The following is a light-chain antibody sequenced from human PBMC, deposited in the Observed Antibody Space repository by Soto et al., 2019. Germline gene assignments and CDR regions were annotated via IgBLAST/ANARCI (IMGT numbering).Light chain of an antibody. CDR1: QTISSW. CDR2: KAS. CDR3: QKCKVAPFT. Sequence: DIQMTQSPSTLSGSVGDRFAITCRASQTISSWLAWYQQKPGKAPKLLIYKASTLKSGVPSRFSGSGSGTDFTLSISSLQPEDVATYYCQKCKVAPFTFGGGTKVDNK. J-gene: IGKJ4*01. V-gene: IGKV1-5*03.